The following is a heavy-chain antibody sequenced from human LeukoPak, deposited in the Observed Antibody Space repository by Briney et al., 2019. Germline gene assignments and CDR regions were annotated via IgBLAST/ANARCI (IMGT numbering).Heavy chain of an antibody. CDR1: GFTFSDSA. D-gene: IGHD3-10*01. Sequence: PGGSLRLSCAASGFTFSDSAMQGVRQASGKGLEWVGRIRSKANSYATAYAASVRGTFTISRDDSKNTAYLQMNSLKTEDTAVYYCTRRSSGEPWGQGTLVTVSS. CDR3: TRRSSGEP. CDR2: IRSKANSYAT. J-gene: IGHJ5*02. V-gene: IGHV3-73*01.